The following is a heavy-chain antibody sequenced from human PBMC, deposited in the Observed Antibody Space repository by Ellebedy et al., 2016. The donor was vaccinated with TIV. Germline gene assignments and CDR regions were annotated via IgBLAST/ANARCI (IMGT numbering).Heavy chain of an antibody. CDR3: AKYRIYSRTTGRGDC. CDR1: GFTFTDAW. V-gene: IGHV3-23*01. Sequence: GESLKISCAASGFTFTDAWMTWVRQDPGKGLEWVSSISGSGDRTYYTDSVKGRFTISRDNSKNTLYLEMNSLRAEETALYYCAKYRIYSRTTGRGDCWGQGTLVTVSS. D-gene: IGHD6-13*01. CDR2: ISGSGDRT. J-gene: IGHJ4*02.